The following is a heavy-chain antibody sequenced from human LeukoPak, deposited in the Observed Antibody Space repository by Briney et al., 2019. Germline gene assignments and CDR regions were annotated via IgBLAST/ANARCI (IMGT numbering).Heavy chain of an antibody. CDR2: IKEDGSEK. J-gene: IGHJ3*02. Sequence: GGSLRLSCAASGFTFGNYWMNWVRQAPGKGLEWVANIKEDGSEKYYVDSVKGRFTISRDNAKNSVYLQMNSLRAEDTAVYYCARAGSSGYYADAFDIWGQGTMVTISS. V-gene: IGHV3-7*03. CDR3: ARAGSSGYYADAFDI. D-gene: IGHD3-22*01. CDR1: GFTFGNYW.